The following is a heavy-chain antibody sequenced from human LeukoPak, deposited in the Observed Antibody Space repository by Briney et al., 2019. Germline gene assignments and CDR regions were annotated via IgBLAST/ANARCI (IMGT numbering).Heavy chain of an antibody. CDR3: VREGTGVLRNVAY. CDR1: GFIFDDYA. Sequence: PGGSLRLSCAASGFIFDDYAMHWVRQAPGKGLEWVSSISSSSGYINYADSVKGRFTISRDNAKHSLFLQMNRLRAEDTAVYLCVREGTGVLRNVAYWGQGSLVTASS. D-gene: IGHD3-3*01. CDR2: ISSSSGYI. V-gene: IGHV3-21*06. J-gene: IGHJ4*02.